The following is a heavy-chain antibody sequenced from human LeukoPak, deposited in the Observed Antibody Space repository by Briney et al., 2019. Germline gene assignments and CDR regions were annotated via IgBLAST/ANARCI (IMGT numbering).Heavy chain of an antibody. CDR3: ARGEFMVRGVIIAYYFGY. V-gene: IGHV4-59*01. CDR2: IYYSGST. J-gene: IGHJ4*02. D-gene: IGHD3-10*01. CDR1: GGSISSYY. Sequence: SETLSLTCTVSGGSISSYYWSWIRQPPGKGLEWIGYIYYSGSTNYNPSLKSRVTISVDTSKNQFSLKLSSVTAADTAVYYCARGEFMVRGVIIAYYFGYWGQGTLVTVSS.